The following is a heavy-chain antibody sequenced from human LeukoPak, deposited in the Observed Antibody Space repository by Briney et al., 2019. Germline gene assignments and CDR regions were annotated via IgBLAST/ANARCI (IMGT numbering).Heavy chain of an antibody. D-gene: IGHD7-27*01. CDR2: VFTTGGA. CDR1: GGSIGTYY. Sequence: SETLSLTCTVSGGSIGTYYWSWIRQPAGKGLEWIGRVFTTGGANYNPSLKSRVTMSLDTSKNLFSLKLNSVTAADTAVYYCVRDGPSWGLLWGQGALVTVSS. V-gene: IGHV4-4*07. J-gene: IGHJ4*02. CDR3: VRDGPSWGLL.